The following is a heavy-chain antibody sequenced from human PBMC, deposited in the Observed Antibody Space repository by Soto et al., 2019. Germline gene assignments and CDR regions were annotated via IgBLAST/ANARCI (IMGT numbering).Heavy chain of an antibody. CDR3: AREHCSSGTCVLAVSFEI. D-gene: IGHD2-15*01. V-gene: IGHV4-30-4*01. CDR1: GGSVSNGDYY. Sequence: SETLSLTCTVPGGSVSNGDYYWSWVRQPPGKGLEWIAYIYYSGYTYYNSSLQSRLIVSVDASKNQFSLRLSSVAAADTAVYYCAREHCSSGTCVLAVSFEIWGQWPMVT. J-gene: IGHJ3*02. CDR2: IYYSGYT.